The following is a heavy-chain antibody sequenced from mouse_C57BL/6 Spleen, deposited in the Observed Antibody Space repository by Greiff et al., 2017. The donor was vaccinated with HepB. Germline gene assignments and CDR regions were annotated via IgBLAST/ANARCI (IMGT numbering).Heavy chain of an antibody. V-gene: IGHV1-82*01. J-gene: IGHJ2*01. Sequence: VQLQESGPELVKPGASVKISCKASGYAFSSSWMNWVKQRPGKGLEWIGRIYPGDGDTNYNGKFKGKATLTADKSSSTAYMHLSSLTSEDSAVYFCAPLANWDSFDYWGQGTTLTVSS. CDR2: IYPGDGDT. CDR1: GYAFSSSW. D-gene: IGHD4-1*01. CDR3: APLANWDSFDY.